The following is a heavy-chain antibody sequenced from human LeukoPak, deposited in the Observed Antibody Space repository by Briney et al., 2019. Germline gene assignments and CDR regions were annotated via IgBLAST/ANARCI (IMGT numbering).Heavy chain of an antibody. V-gene: IGHV5-51*07. CDR2: IYPGDSDT. CDR3: ARGVWATTTGPNDAFDI. Sequence: GESLKISCKGSGYSFTSYRIGWVHQMPGKGLEWMGIIYPGDSDTRYSPSFQGQVTISADKSISTAYLQWSSLKASDTAMYYCARGVWATTTGPNDAFDIWGQGTMVTVSS. CDR1: GYSFTSYR. J-gene: IGHJ3*02. D-gene: IGHD4-17*01.